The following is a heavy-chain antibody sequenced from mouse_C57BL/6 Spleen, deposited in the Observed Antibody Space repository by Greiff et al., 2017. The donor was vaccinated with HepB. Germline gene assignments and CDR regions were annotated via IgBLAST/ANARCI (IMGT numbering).Heavy chain of an antibody. J-gene: IGHJ2*01. CDR1: GFTFSSYA. CDR3: AREGPITTVVATRFFDY. D-gene: IGHD1-1*01. Sequence: EVQRVESGGGLVKPGGSLKLSCAASGFTFSSYAMSWVRQTPEKRLEWVATISDGGSYTYYPDNVKGRFTISRDNAKNNLYLQMSHLKSEDTAMYYCAREGPITTVVATRFFDYWGQGTTLTVSS. CDR2: ISDGGSYT. V-gene: IGHV5-4*01.